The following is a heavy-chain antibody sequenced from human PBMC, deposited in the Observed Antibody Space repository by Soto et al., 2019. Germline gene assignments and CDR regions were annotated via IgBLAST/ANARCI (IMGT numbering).Heavy chain of an antibody. CDR3: GGVLAAPHPFDY. J-gene: IGHJ4*02. V-gene: IGHV4-34*01. D-gene: IGHD2-15*01. CDR1: GGSFSGYY. CDR2: INHSGST. Sequence: SETLSLTCAVYGGSFSGYYWSWIRQPPGKGLEWIGEINHSGSTNYNPSLKSRVTISVDTSKNQFSLKLSSVTAADPAVYYCGGVLAAPHPFDYWGQGPLVPVSS.